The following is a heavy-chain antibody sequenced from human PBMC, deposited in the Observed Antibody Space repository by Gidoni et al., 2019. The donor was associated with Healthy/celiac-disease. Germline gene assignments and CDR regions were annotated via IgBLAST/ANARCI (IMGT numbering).Heavy chain of an antibody. CDR2: ISYDGSNK. CDR3: AKDQQEDAFDI. D-gene: IGHD6-13*01. Sequence: QVQLVESGGGVVQPGRSLRLSCAASGFTFSSYGMHWVRQAPGKGLEWVAVISYDGSNKYYADSVKGRFTISRDNSKNTLYLQMNSLRAEDTAVYYCAKDQQEDAFDIWGQGTMVTVSS. CDR1: GFTFSSYG. J-gene: IGHJ3*02. V-gene: IGHV3-30*18.